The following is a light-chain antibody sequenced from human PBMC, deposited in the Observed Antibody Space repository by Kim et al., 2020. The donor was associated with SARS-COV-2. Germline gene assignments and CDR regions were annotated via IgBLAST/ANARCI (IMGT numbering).Light chain of an antibody. V-gene: IGLV2-18*02. CDR1: SSDVGFYNR. Sequence: QSALTQPPSVSGSPGQSVTISCTGTSSDVGFYNRVSWYQQPPGTAPKVTIYEVSNRPSGVPDRFSGSKSGNTASLTISGLQAEDEADYYCSSYTSSSTWVFGGGTQLTVL. J-gene: IGLJ3*02. CDR2: EVS. CDR3: SSYTSSSTWV.